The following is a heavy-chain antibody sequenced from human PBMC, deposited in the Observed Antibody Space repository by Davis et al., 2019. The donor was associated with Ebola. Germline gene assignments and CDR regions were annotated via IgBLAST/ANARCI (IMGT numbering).Heavy chain of an antibody. CDR2: TYYTSKWYN. CDR1: GDTVSSSGTA. D-gene: IGHD3-22*01. Sequence: HSQTLSLTCAISGDTVSSSGTAWNWIRQSPSRGLEWLGRTYYTSKWYNDYAVSMKSRISVNADIPKNQFSLQLSSVTPEDTALYYCAKAGSYDSSAYYYGPGVGSAFDIWGQGTMVTVSS. J-gene: IGHJ3*02. V-gene: IGHV6-1*01. CDR3: AKAGSYDSSAYYYGPGVGSAFDI.